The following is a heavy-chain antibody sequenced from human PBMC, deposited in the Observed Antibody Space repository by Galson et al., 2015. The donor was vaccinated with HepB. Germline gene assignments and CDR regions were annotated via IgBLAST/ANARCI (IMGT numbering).Heavy chain of an antibody. CDR3: TTASS. CDR1: GFTFSYAW. CDR2: IKSKTDGGTI. Sequence: SLRLSCAASGFTFSYAWMNWVRQAPGKGLEWVGRIKSKTDGGTIDYATFVKGRFIISRDDSKNTVYPQMNSLETEDTAVFYCTTASSWGQGTLVTVSS. D-gene: IGHD6-6*01. V-gene: IGHV3-15*01. J-gene: IGHJ5*02.